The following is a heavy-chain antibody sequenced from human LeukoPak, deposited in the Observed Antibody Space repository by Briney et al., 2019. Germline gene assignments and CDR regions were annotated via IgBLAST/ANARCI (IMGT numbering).Heavy chain of an antibody. J-gene: IGHJ4*02. CDR2: INPKSGGT. CDR3: ATSGGTSGPELDC. D-gene: IGHD3-3*01. V-gene: IGHV1-2*02. CDR1: GYTFTGYY. Sequence: GASVKVSCKASGYTFTGYYMHWVRQAPGQGLEWMGWINPKSGGTNYAQKFQGRVTMTRDTSISTAYMELSRMTSDDTAAYYCATSGGTSGPELDCWGQGTLVTVSS.